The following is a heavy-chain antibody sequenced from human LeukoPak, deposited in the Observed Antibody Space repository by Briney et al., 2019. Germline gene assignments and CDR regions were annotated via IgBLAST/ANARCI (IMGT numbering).Heavy chain of an antibody. CDR3: ARGTLYSGWSYYFDY. V-gene: IGHV4-59*01. CDR2: IYYSGST. D-gene: IGHD6-19*01. CDR1: GGSISSYY. Sequence: SETLSLTCTVSGGSISSYYWSWIRQPPGKGLEWIGYIYYSGSTNYNPSLKSRVTISVDTSKNQFSLKLTSVTAADTAVYYCARGTLYSGWSYYFDYWGQGSQVTVSS. J-gene: IGHJ4*02.